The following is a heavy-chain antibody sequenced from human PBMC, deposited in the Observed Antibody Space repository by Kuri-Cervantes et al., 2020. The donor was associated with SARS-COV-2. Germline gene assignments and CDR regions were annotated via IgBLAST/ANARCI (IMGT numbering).Heavy chain of an antibody. Sequence: SETLSLTCAVSGYSISSGYYWGWIRQPPGKGLEWIGSIYHSGSTNYNPSLTSRVTISVDTSKNQFSLKLSSVTAADTAVYYCARDHRGKNWNHRTFWYFDLWGRGTRGTVSS. V-gene: IGHV4-38-2*02. CDR2: IYHSGST. J-gene: IGHJ2*01. D-gene: IGHD1-14*01. CDR1: GYSISSGYY. CDR3: ARDHRGKNWNHRTFWYFDL.